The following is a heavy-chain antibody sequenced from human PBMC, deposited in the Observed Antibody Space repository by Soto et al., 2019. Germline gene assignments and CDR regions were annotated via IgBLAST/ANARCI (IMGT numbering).Heavy chain of an antibody. CDR3: ARGAIFGVVIIFLDAFDI. Sequence: QVQLVQSGAEVKKPGASVKVSCKASGYTFTGYYMHWVRQAPGQGLEWMGWINPNSGGTNYAQKFQGRVTMTRDTSISTAYMELSRLRSDDTAVYYCARGAIFGVVIIFLDAFDIWGQGTMVTVSS. J-gene: IGHJ3*02. D-gene: IGHD3-3*01. CDR1: GYTFTGYY. CDR2: INPNSGGT. V-gene: IGHV1-2*02.